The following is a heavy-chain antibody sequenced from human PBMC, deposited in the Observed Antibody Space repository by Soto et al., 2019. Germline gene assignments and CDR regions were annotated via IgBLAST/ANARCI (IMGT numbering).Heavy chain of an antibody. Sequence: PWGSLRLSCAASGFTFGDYWMHWVRQPPGKGPEWVSRMTGDGRTTQYADSVKGRFTASRDNAKSTLYLQMNSLRAEDTAVYYCATAEVDYLGTGTLVTVSA. CDR2: MTGDGRTT. J-gene: IGHJ4*02. CDR3: ATAEVDY. V-gene: IGHV3-74*03. CDR1: GFTFGDYW.